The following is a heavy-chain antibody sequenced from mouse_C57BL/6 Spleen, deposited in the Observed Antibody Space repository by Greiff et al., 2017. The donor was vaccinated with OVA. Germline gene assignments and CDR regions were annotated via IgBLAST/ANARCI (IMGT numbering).Heavy chain of an antibody. J-gene: IGHJ2*01. D-gene: IGHD2-4*01. CDR1: GYTFTDYY. CDR3: ARGYDYDDG. CDR2: IYPGSGNT. Sequence: VKLQQSGAELVRPGASVKLSCKASGYTFTDYYINWVKQRPGQGLEWIARIYPGSGNTYYNEKFKGKATLTAEKSSSTAYMQLSSLTSEDSAVYFCARGYDYDDGWGQGTTLTVSS. V-gene: IGHV1-76*01.